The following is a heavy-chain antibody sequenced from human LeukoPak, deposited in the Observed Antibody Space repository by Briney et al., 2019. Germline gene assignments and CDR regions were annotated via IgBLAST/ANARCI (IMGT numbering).Heavy chain of an antibody. CDR1: GFTFSSYA. CDR3: ARGLITGAAGTYYYYGMDV. D-gene: IGHD6-13*01. V-gene: IGHV3-30-3*01. J-gene: IGHJ6*02. Sequence: PGRSLRLSCAASGFTFSSYAMHWVRQAPGKGLEWVAVISYDGSNKYYADSVKGRFTISRDNSKNTLYLQMNSLRAEDTAVYYCARGLITGAAGTYYYYGMDVWGQGTTVTVSS. CDR2: ISYDGSNK.